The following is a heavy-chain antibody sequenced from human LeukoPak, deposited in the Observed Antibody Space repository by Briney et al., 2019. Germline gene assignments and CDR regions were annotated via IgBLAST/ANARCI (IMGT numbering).Heavy chain of an antibody. D-gene: IGHD3-22*01. CDR3: AKVPVSSSGYYTRYYFDY. Sequence: GGSLRLSCAASGFTFSSYSMNWVRQAPGKGLEWVSAISGSGGSTYYADSVKGRFTISRDNSKNTLYLQMNSLRAEDTAVYYCAKVPVSSSGYYTRYYFDYWGQGTLVTVSS. V-gene: IGHV3-23*01. CDR2: ISGSGGST. CDR1: GFTFSSYS. J-gene: IGHJ4*02.